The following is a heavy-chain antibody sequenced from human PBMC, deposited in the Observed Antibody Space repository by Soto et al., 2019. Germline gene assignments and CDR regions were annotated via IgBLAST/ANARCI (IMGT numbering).Heavy chain of an antibody. J-gene: IGHJ6*02. CDR3: ARDTIFGVVTPNYYYYGMDV. D-gene: IGHD3-3*01. CDR1: GYTFTSYG. Sequence: ASVKVSCKASGYTFTSYGISWVRQAPGQGLEWMGWISAYNGNTNYAQKLQGRVTMTTDTSTSTAYMELRGLRSDDTAMYYCARDTIFGVVTPNYYYYGMDVWGQGTTVTV. CDR2: ISAYNGNT. V-gene: IGHV1-18*04.